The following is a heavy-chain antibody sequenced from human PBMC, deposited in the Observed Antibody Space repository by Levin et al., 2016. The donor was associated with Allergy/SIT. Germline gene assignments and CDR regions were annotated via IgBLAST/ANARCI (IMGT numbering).Heavy chain of an antibody. CDR3: ASAYCGGDCYWYFDY. CDR1: GYTFTSYA. D-gene: IGHD2-21*02. J-gene: IGHJ4*02. V-gene: IGHV1-3*01. Sequence: ASVKVSCKASGYTFTSYAMHWVRQAPGQRLEWMGWINAGNGNTKYSQKFQGRVTITRDTSASTAYMELSSLRSEDTAVYYCASAYCGGDCYWYFDYWGQGTLVTVSS. CDR2: INAGNGNT.